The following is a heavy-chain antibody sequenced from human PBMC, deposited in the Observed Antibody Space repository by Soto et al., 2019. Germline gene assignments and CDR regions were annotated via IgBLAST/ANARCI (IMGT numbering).Heavy chain of an antibody. J-gene: IGHJ5*02. CDR3: ATRITVFGLLIPPFDP. CDR1: GGSFSGYY. D-gene: IGHD3-3*01. Sequence: SETLSLTCAVYGGSFSGYYWSWIRQPPGKGLEWIGEINHSGSTNYNPSLKSRVTMSVDTSKNQFSLRLSSVTAADTAIYYCATRITVFGLLIPPFDPWGQGTQVTVSS. V-gene: IGHV4-34*01. CDR2: INHSGST.